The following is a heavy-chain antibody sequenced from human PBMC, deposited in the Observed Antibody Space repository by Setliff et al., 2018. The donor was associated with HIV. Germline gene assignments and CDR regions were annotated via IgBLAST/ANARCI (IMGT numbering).Heavy chain of an antibody. D-gene: IGHD3-3*01. V-gene: IGHV4-61*09. CDR2: ISVKGAT. Sequence: SETLSLTCSVSGGSIKTAVYYWSWIRQPAGKSLEWVGHISVKGATTYNPSLKSRVTISVDTSKNQFSLKLSSVTAADTAVYYCARHVVVFGVVIIVDYYMDVWGKGTTVTVSS. CDR3: ARHVVVFGVVIIVDYYMDV. CDR1: GGSIKTAVYY. J-gene: IGHJ6*03.